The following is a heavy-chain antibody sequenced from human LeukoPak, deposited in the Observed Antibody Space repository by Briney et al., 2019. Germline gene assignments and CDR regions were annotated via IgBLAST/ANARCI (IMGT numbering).Heavy chain of an antibody. D-gene: IGHD3-16*02. Sequence: PSETLSLTCAVYGGSLSGYYWTWIRQPPGKGLEWISEINHSGSTNYNPSLKSRVTISEDTSKNQFSLKLSSVTAADTAVYYCARVVEFGDYVWGSYRPNWFDPWGQGTLVIVSS. J-gene: IGHJ5*02. V-gene: IGHV4-34*01. CDR1: GGSLSGYY. CDR3: ARVVEFGDYVWGSYRPNWFDP. CDR2: INHSGST.